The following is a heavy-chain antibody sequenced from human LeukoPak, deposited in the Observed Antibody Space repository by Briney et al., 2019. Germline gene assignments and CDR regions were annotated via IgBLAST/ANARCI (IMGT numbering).Heavy chain of an antibody. V-gene: IGHV4-38-2*01. CDR1: GYSISSGYY. Sequence: PSETLSLTCAVSGYSISSGYYWGWIRQPPGKGLEWIGSIFHSGSTYYNPSLKSRVNMSVDTSKNQFSLKLSSVTAADTAVYYCARGECSSTSCYYFDYWGQGTLVTVSS. J-gene: IGHJ4*02. CDR3: ARGECSSTSCYYFDY. CDR2: IFHSGST. D-gene: IGHD2-2*01.